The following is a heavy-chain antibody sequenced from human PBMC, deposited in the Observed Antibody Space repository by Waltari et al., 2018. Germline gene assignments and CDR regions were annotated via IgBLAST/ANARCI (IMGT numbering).Heavy chain of an antibody. D-gene: IGHD6-19*01. V-gene: IGHV4-34*01. Sequence: QVQLQQWGAGLLKPSETLSLTCAVYGGSFSGYYWSWNRQPPGKGLEWIGEINHSGSTNYNPSLKSRVTISVDTSKNQFSLKLSSGTAADTAVYYCASMQWLVRDYWGQGTLVTVSS. J-gene: IGHJ4*02. CDR2: INHSGST. CDR1: GGSFSGYY. CDR3: ASMQWLVRDY.